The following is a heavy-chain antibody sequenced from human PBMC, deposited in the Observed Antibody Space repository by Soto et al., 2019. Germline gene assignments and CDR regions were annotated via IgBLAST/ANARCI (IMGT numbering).Heavy chain of an antibody. Sequence: ASVKVSCKASGYTFTSYDISWVRQAPGQGLEWMGWISAYNGNTNYAQKLQGRVTMTTDTSTSTAYMELRSLRSDDTAVYYCAKDGSRLQQLVRLRRGNWFDPWGQGTLVTVSS. J-gene: IGHJ5*02. CDR1: GYTFTSYD. CDR2: ISAYNGNT. CDR3: AKDGSRLQQLVRLRRGNWFDP. D-gene: IGHD6-13*01. V-gene: IGHV1-18*01.